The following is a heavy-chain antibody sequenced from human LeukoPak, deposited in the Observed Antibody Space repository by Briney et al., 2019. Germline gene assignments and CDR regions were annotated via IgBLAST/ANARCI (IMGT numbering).Heavy chain of an antibody. J-gene: IGHJ4*02. CDR2: IHPGDSDT. Sequence: GESLKISCKGSGYSFPNFWIGWVRHMPGKGLEWMGIIHPGDSDTRYSPSLQGQVTISADKSISTAYLQWRSLKASDTAMYYCARGASGFGVTYWGQGTLVTVSS. V-gene: IGHV5-51*01. CDR1: GYSFPNFW. D-gene: IGHD3-3*01. CDR3: ARGASGFGVTY.